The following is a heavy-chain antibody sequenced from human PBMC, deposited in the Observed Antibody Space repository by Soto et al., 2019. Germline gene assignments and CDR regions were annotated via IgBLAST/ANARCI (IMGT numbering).Heavy chain of an antibody. D-gene: IGHD1-26*01. CDR3: ATHGWIIPYSGSGYAFDI. CDR1: GYTFTSYG. Sequence: ASVKVSCKASGYTFTSYGISWVRQAPGQGLEWMGWISAYNGNTNYAQKLQGRVTMTTDTSTSTAYMELRSLRSDDTAVYYCATHGWIIPYSGSGYAFDIWGQGTMVT. J-gene: IGHJ3*02. V-gene: IGHV1-18*01. CDR2: ISAYNGNT.